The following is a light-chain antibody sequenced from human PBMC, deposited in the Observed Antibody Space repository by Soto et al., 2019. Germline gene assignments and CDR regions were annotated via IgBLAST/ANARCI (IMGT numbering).Light chain of an antibody. V-gene: IGKV2-28*01. J-gene: IGKJ1*01. CDR3: MQALQGT. CDR1: QSLLHSNGYNY. CDR2: LCS. Sequence: DIVMTQSPLSLPVTPGEPASISCRSSQSLLHSNGYNYLDWYLQKPGQSPQLLIYLCSNRASAVPDRLSGMGSGIAFTIKISRVEAEEVGVYYCMQALQGTFGQGTEVEIK.